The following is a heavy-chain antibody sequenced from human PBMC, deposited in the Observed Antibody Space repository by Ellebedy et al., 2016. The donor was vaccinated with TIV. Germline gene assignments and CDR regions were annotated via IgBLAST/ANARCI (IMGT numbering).Heavy chain of an antibody. Sequence: AASVKVSCKASAYTFTSYGLSWVRQPPGQGLEGMGWISAYNGNTNYAQKLQGRVTMTTDTSTSTAYMELRSLRSDDTAVYYCARGSSGWMAIDYWGQGTLVTVSS. J-gene: IGHJ4*02. D-gene: IGHD6-19*01. CDR2: ISAYNGNT. CDR3: ARGSSGWMAIDY. CDR1: AYTFTSYG. V-gene: IGHV1-18*01.